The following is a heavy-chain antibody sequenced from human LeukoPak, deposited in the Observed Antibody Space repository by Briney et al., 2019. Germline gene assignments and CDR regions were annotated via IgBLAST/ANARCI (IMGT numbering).Heavy chain of an antibody. D-gene: IGHD4-23*01. CDR3: AKDPNYGGNTYFDY. Sequence: TGGSLRLSCAASGFTFSSYAMSWVRQAPGKGLEWVSAISGSGGSTYYADSVKGRFTISRDNSKNTLYLQMNSLRAEDTAVYYCAKDPNYGGNTYFDYWGQGTLVTVSS. CDR1: GFTFSSYA. CDR2: ISGSGGST. J-gene: IGHJ4*02. V-gene: IGHV3-23*01.